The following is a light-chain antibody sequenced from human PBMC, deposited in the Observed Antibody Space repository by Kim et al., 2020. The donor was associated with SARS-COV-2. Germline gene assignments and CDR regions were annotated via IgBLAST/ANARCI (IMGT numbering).Light chain of an antibody. CDR2: DVS. V-gene: IGLV2-14*03. CDR3: SSYTTRTTEV. CDR1: SSDIGTYDF. Sequence: QSALTQPASVSGSPGQSITISCTGTSSDIGTYDFVSWYQQHPGKVPKLLIYDVSNRPSGVSNRFSASKSGNTATLTISGLQAEDEADYYCSSYTTRTTEVFGGGTKLTVL. J-gene: IGLJ2*01.